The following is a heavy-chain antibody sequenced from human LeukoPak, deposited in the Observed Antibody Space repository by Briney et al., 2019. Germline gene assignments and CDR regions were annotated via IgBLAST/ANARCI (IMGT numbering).Heavy chain of an antibody. CDR3: AGTYITMIVA. CDR1: GGSISTYY. V-gene: IGHV4-59*01. D-gene: IGHD3-22*01. CDR2: IYYSGST. J-gene: IGHJ5*02. Sequence: PSETLSLTCTVSGGSISTYYWSWIRQPPGKGLEWIGYIYYSGSTNYNPSLKSRVTISVDTSKNQFSLKLSSATAADTAVYYCAGTYITMIVAWGQGTLVTVSS.